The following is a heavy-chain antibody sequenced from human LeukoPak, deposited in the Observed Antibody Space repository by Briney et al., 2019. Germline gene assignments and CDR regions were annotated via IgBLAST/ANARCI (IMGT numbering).Heavy chain of an antibody. J-gene: IGHJ3*02. V-gene: IGHV1-2*02. CDR2: INPNSGGT. CDR1: GYTFTGYY. Sequence: ASVKVSCKASGYTFTGYYMHWVRQAPGQGLEWMGWINPNSGGTNYAQKFQGRVTMTRDTSISTAYMELSRLRSDDTAVCYCARGKGDEYSSSSYAFDIWGQGTMVTVSS. D-gene: IGHD6-6*01. CDR3: ARGKGDEYSSSSYAFDI.